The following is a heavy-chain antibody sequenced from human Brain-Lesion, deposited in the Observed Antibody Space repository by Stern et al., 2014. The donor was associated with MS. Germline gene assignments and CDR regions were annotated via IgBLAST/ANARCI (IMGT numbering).Heavy chain of an antibody. J-gene: IGHJ4*02. D-gene: IGHD3-10*01. Sequence: EVQLVESGGGLVQPGGSLRLSCAASGFTFSNSWMHWVRQAPGKGLVWVSRINRDGSTTTYADSVKGRFTISRDNAKNTLYLQMNSLRAEDTAVYYCTILSGPYDHWGQGTLVTVSS. V-gene: IGHV3-74*02. CDR3: TILSGPYDH. CDR2: INRDGSTT. CDR1: GFTFSNSW.